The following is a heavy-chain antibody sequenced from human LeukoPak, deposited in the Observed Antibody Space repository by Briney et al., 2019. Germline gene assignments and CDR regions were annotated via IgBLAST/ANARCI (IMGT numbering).Heavy chain of an antibody. D-gene: IGHD6-19*01. CDR2: IYYSGST. CDR1: GGSISSYY. Sequence: ASETLSLTCTVSGGSISSYYWSWIRQPPGKGLEWIGYIYYSGSTNCNPSLKSRVTISVDTSKNQFSLKLSSVTAADTAVYYCARGSSGWYARIDYWGQGTLVTVSS. J-gene: IGHJ4*02. CDR3: ARGSSGWYARIDY. V-gene: IGHV4-59*01.